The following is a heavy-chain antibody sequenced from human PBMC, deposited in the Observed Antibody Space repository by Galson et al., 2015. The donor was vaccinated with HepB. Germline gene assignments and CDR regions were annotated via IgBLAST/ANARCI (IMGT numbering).Heavy chain of an antibody. D-gene: IGHD3-22*01. CDR3: ARDGQYYYDSSGYLL. CDR1: GFTFSSYW. CDR2: IKQDGSEK. V-gene: IGHV3-7*03. J-gene: IGHJ4*02. Sequence: SLRLSCAASGFTFSSYWMSWVRQAPGKGLEWVANIKQDGSEKYYVDSVKGRFTISRDNAKNSLYLQMNSLRAEDTAVYYCARDGQYYYDSSGYLLWGKGTLVTVSS.